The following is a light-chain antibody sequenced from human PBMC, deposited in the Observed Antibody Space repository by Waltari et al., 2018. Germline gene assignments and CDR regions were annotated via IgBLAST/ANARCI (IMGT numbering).Light chain of an antibody. CDR3: CSYASSGTFV. V-gene: IGLV2-23*02. CDR1: SSDIGSYGL. CDR2: EVS. Sequence: QSALTQPASVSGSPGQSITISCTGTSSDIGSYGLVSWYQHHPGKAPKVKIYEVSKRPSGVPARFSGSRSGNTASLTISGLQAEDEADYYCCSYASSGTFVFGTGTKVTVL. J-gene: IGLJ1*01.